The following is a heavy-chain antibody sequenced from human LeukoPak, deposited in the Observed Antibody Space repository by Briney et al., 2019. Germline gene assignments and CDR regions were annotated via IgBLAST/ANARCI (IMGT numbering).Heavy chain of an antibody. CDR2: INHSGST. D-gene: IGHD6-6*01. CDR1: GGSFSGYY. J-gene: IGHJ4*02. Sequence: ASETLSLTCAVYGGSFSGYYWSWIRQPPGKGLEWIGEINHSGSTNYNPSLKSRVTISVDTSKNQFSLKLSSVTAADTAVYYCAANAAPEDYWGQGTLVTVSS. V-gene: IGHV4-34*01. CDR3: AANAAPEDY.